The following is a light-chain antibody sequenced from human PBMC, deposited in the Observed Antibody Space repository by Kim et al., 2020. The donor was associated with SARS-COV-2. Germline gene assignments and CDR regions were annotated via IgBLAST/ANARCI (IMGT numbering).Light chain of an antibody. CDR3: SSYTSASTWV. CDR2: DVN. V-gene: IGLV2-14*03. Sequence: QSVLTQPASVSGSPGQSITISCTGTSSDVGSYDYVSWYQQHPGKATKLILHDVNIWPSGVSNRFSGSKSGYTASLTISGLQAEDEADYYCSSYTSASTWVFGGGTQLTVL. CDR1: SSDVGSYDY. J-gene: IGLJ3*02.